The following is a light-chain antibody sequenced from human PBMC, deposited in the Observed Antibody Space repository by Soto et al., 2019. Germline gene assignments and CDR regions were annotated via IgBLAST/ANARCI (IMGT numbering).Light chain of an antibody. J-gene: IGKJ4*01. CDR3: QQYGSSLGVT. CDR2: GAS. CDR1: QSVSSN. V-gene: IGKV3-20*01. Sequence: EIVMTQSPATLSVSPGEGVTLSCRASQSVSSNLAWYQQRPGQAPRLLIYGASNRATGIPDRFSGSGSGTDFTLTISRLEPEDFAVYYCQQYGSSLGVTFGGGTKVDIK.